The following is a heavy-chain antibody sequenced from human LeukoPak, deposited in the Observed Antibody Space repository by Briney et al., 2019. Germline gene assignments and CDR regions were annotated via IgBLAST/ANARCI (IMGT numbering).Heavy chain of an antibody. CDR1: GFTFSSYA. J-gene: IGHJ4*02. CDR3: AKESGGGYSYGGSVEY. V-gene: IGHV3-23*01. CDR2: ISASGRST. Sequence: GGSLRLSCAASGFTFSSYAMSWVRQAPGKGLEWVSGISASGRSTYYADSVEGRFIISRDNSVNTLYLQMSGPTAEDTAVYYCAKESGGGYSYGGSVEYWGQGTLVTVSS. D-gene: IGHD5-18*01.